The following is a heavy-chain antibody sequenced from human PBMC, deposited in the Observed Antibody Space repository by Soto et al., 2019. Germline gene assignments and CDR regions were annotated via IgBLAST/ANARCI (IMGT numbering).Heavy chain of an antibody. CDR1: GFPFAPST. V-gene: IGHV3-23*01. J-gene: IGHJ4*02. Sequence: EVQLLQSGGGLVQPGGSLTLSCGVSGFPFAPSTMSWVRQPPGKGLEWVSTISVSVGSTYSADSVQGRFTVSSDISDNTLFLRMTSLTADDTAVYFCAKRDVPHSTSNAYFYDHWGRGVLVTVSS. CDR3: AKRDVPHSTSNAYFYDH. D-gene: IGHD2-21*02. CDR2: ISVSVGST.